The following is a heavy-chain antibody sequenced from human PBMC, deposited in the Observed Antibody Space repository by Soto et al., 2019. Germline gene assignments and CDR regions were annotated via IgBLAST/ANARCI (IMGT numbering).Heavy chain of an antibody. V-gene: IGHV3-23*01. D-gene: IGHD2-2*01. CDR3: AKTGYCSSTSCHDAFDI. CDR1: GFTFSSYA. J-gene: IGHJ3*02. CDR2: ISGSGGST. Sequence: EVQLLESGGGLVQPGGSLRLSCAASGFTFSSYAMSWVRQAPGQGLEWVSAISGSGGSTYYADSVKGRFTISRDNSKNTLYLQMTSLRAEDTAVYYCAKTGYCSSTSCHDAFDIWGQGTMVTVSS.